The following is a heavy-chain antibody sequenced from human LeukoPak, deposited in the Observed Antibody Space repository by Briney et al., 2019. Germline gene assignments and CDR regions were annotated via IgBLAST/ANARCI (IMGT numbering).Heavy chain of an antibody. V-gene: IGHV4-59*01. CDR3: ARVVLTSSWYYFDY. D-gene: IGHD6-13*01. J-gene: IGHJ4*02. Sequence: PSETLSLTCTVSGGSISGYYWSWIRQPPGKGLEWIGYIYYSGSTNYNPSLKSRVTISVDTSKNQFSLKLSSVTAADTAVYYCARVVLTSSWYYFDYWGQGTLVTVSS. CDR1: GGSISGYY. CDR2: IYYSGST.